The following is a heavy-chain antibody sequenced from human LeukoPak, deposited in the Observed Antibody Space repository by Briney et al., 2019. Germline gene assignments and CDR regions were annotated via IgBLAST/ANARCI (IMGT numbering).Heavy chain of an antibody. J-gene: IGHJ4*02. CDR1: GFHFSRYG. V-gene: IGHV3-23*01. CDR2: ISGSGMTT. Sequence: PGGSLRLSRAVSGFHFSRYGMSWVRGAPGKGLEGVSDISGSGMTTYYADSARGRFLISRDNSKNTLYLQMNSLRAEDTAVYYCGPREGARELSYWGQGTLVTVSS. CDR3: GPREGARELSY. D-gene: IGHD1-26*01.